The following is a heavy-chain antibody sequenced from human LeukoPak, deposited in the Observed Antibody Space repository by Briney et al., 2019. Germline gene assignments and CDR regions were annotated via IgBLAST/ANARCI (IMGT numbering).Heavy chain of an antibody. V-gene: IGHV3-53*01. J-gene: IGHJ4*02. CDR2: IYGGGST. CDR3: ARDMGQLGFDY. D-gene: IGHD2-2*01. CDR1: GFTVSSNY. Sequence: GGSLRLSCAASGFTVSSNYMSWVRQAPGKGLEWVSVIYGGGSTYYADSVKGRFTISRDNSKNTLYLQMNSLRAEDTAVYYCARDMGQLGFDYWGQGTLVTVSS.